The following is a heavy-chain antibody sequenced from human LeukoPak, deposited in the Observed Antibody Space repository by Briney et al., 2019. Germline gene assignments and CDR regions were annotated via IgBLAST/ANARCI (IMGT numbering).Heavy chain of an antibody. J-gene: IGHJ4*02. V-gene: IGHV1-69*06. CDR2: IIPIFGTA. CDR3: ARDGSSSNDY. D-gene: IGHD6-6*01. Sequence: SVKVSCKASGGTFSSYAISWLRQAPGQGLEWMGRIIPIFGTANYAQKFQGRVTITADKSTRTAYMELSSLRSEDTAVYYCARDGSSSNDYWGQGTLVTVS. CDR1: GGTFSSYA.